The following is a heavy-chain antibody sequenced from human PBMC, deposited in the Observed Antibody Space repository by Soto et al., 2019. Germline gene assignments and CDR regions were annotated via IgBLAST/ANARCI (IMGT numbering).Heavy chain of an antibody. CDR2: IYSGGST. V-gene: IGHV3-53*03. CDR1: GFTVSNNY. Sequence: GGSLRLSCAASGFTVSNNYISWVRQPPGKGLEWVSLIYSGGSTYYADSVKGRFTLSRDNSKNTVYLQMNSLRAEDAAAYYCARAEWGSSYTQYYYALDVWGQGTTVTVSS. J-gene: IGHJ6*02. CDR3: ARAEWGSSYTQYYYALDV. D-gene: IGHD6-13*01.